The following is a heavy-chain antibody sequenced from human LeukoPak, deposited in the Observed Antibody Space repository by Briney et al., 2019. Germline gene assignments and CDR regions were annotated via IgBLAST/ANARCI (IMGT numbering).Heavy chain of an antibody. J-gene: IGHJ4*02. Sequence: PSETLSLTCTVSGGSISSYYWSWIRQPPGKGLEWIGYIYYSGSTNYNPSLKSRVTISVDTSKNQFSLKLSSVTAADTAVYYCARGGRRFPFDYWGQGTLVTVSS. D-gene: IGHD2-15*01. CDR3: ARGGRRFPFDY. CDR2: IYYSGST. CDR1: GGSISSYY. V-gene: IGHV4-59*01.